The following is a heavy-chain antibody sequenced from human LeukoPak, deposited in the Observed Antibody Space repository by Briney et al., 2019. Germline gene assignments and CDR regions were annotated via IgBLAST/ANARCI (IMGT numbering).Heavy chain of an antibody. D-gene: IGHD4-23*01. V-gene: IGHV1-8*03. CDR3: ARGGGNLYYYYYMDV. CDR2: MNPNSGNT. Sequence: ASVKVSCKASGYTFTSHDINWVRQATGQGLEWMGWMNPNSGNTGYAQKFQGRVTITRNTSISTAYMELSSLRSEDTAVYYCARGGGNLYYYYYMDVWGKGTTVTVSS. CDR1: GYTFTSHD. J-gene: IGHJ6*03.